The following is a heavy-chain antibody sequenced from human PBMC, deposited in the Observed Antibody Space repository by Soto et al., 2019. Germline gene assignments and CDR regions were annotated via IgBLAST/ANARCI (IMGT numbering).Heavy chain of an antibody. CDR2: IFHSGRT. V-gene: IGHV4-39*01. Sequence: QLQLQESGPGLVKPSETLSLTCTVSGGSIISTSYHWGWVRQPPGKGLEWIGSIFHSGRTYYNPSLKSRVTISVDTSKNQFSLRVSSVTAADTAVYYCARLRGFGDYCHYWSRGTLVTVSS. CDR3: ARLRGFGDYCHY. D-gene: IGHD3-10*01. CDR1: GGSIISTSYH. J-gene: IGHJ4*02.